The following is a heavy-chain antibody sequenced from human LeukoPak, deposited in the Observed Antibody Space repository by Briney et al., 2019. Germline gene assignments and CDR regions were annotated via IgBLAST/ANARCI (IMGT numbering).Heavy chain of an antibody. CDR1: GGSISSGGYP. V-gene: IGHV4-30-2*01. J-gene: IGHJ5*02. D-gene: IGHD4-17*01. Sequence: SETLSLTCAVSGGSISSGGYPWSWIRQPPGKGPEWIGYIYHSGSTHYNPSLKRRVTISVDRSKNQFSLKLSSVTAADTAVYYCARAGYGDYVSAWGQGTLVTVSS. CDR3: ARAGYGDYVSA. CDR2: IYHSGST.